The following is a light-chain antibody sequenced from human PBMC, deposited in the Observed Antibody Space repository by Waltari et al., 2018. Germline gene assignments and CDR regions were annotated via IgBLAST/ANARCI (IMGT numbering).Light chain of an antibody. CDR3: RSYTSSSTYV. CDR2: EVS. Sequence: QSALTQPASVSGSPGQSLTISGTGTSSAVGGYNYDSWYQQHPGKAPKLMSSEVSTRPEGVSDRFSGSKSGNTASLTICVLQAEDEADYYCRSYTSSSTYVFGTGTKVTVL. V-gene: IGLV2-14*01. J-gene: IGLJ1*01. CDR1: SSAVGGYNY.